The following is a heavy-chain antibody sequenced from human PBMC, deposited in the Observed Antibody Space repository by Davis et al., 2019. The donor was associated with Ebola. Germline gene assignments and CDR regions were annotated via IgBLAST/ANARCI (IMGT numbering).Heavy chain of an antibody. CDR1: GFTFSNFG. D-gene: IGHD6-6*01. J-gene: IGHJ4*02. CDR2: VSYDGSVT. V-gene: IGHV3-30*18. CDR3: AKETNEYVSSSNDY. Sequence: GESLKISCAASGFTFSNFGMHWVRQAPGKGLEWVAVVSYDGSVTHYGDSLRGRFTVSRDNSRNTVSLQMSSLRTDDTGVYYCAKETNEYVSSSNDYWGQGILVTVSS.